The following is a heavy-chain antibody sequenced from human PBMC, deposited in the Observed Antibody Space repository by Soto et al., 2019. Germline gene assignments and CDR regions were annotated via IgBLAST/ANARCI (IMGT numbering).Heavy chain of an antibody. CDR1: GFTFSSYV. CDR2: ISGSGGTT. J-gene: IGHJ5*02. D-gene: IGHD6-13*01. V-gene: IGHV3-23*01. CDR3: AKDGSSWSFNWFDP. Sequence: EVQLLESGGGLAQPGGSLRLSCAASGFTFSSYVMSWVRQAPGKGLEWVSAISGSGGTTYYADSVKGRFTISRDNSTNKLYLQMNSLRADDTALYYCAKDGSSWSFNWFDPWGQGTLVTVSS.